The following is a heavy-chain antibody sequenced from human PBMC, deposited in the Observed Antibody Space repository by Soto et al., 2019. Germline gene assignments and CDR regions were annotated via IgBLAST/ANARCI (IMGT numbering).Heavy chain of an antibody. D-gene: IGHD4-4*01. V-gene: IGHV6-1*01. Sequence: SQTLSLTCAISGDSVSSNTASWNWIRQSPSRGLEWLGRTYFRSKWYNDYAVSVKSRIIINPDTSNNQFSLHLNSVTAGDTAVYFCARVRYSNNWHGLIDYWGQGTLVTVSS. CDR1: GDSVSSNTAS. J-gene: IGHJ4*02. CDR3: ARVRYSNNWHGLIDY. CDR2: TYFRSKWYN.